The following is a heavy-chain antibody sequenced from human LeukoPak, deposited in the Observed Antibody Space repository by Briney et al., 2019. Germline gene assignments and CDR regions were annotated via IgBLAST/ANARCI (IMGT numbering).Heavy chain of an antibody. CDR2: IIPILGIA. V-gene: IGHV1-69*04. D-gene: IGHD2-21*02. J-gene: IGHJ6*02. CDR3: ARAVVVTATDYYYGMDV. CDR1: GGTFSSYA. Sequence: ASVKVSCKASGGTFSSYAISWVRQASGQGLEWMGRIIPILGIANYAQKFQGRVTITADKSTSTAYMELSSLRSEDTAVYYCARAVVVTATDYYYGMDVWGQGTTVTVSS.